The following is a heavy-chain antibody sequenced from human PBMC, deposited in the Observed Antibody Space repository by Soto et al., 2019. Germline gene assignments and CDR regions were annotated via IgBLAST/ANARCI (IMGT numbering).Heavy chain of an antibody. D-gene: IGHD2-2*01. V-gene: IGHV4-34*01. J-gene: IGHJ4*02. CDR3: ARGPYCSSTSCYLRVRRAYLDY. Sequence: PSETLSLTCAVYGGSFSGYYWSWIRQPPGKGPEWIGEINHSGSTNYNPSLKSRVTISVDTSKNQFSLKLSSVTAADTAVYYCARGPYCSSTSCYLRVRRAYLDYWGQGTLVTVSS. CDR2: INHSGST. CDR1: GGSFSGYY.